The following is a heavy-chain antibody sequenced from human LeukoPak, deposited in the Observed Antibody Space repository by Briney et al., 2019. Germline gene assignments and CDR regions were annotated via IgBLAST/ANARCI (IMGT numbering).Heavy chain of an antibody. V-gene: IGHV4-34*01. D-gene: IGHD3-16*02. CDR1: GGSFSGYY. CDR2: INHSGST. J-gene: IGHJ4*02. Sequence: PSETLSLTCAVYGGSFSGYYWSWIRQPPGKGLEWIGEINHSGSTNYNPSLMSRVTISIHTSKNQFSLKLSSVTAADTAVYYCARDRFGQRIFDSWGQGTLVTVSS. CDR3: ARDRFGQRIFDS.